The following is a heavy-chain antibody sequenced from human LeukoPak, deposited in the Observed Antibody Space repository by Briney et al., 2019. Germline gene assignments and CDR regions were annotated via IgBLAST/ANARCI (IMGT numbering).Heavy chain of an antibody. CDR2: MNPNSGNT. V-gene: IGHV1-8*02. Sequence: ASVKVSCKASRYTFTGYYMHWVRQATGQGLEWMGWMNPNSGNTGYAQKFQGRVTMTRNTSISTAYMELSSLRSEDTAVYYCVRLGWFDPWGQGTLVTVSS. CDR1: RYTFTGYY. J-gene: IGHJ5*02. CDR3: VRLGWFDP. D-gene: IGHD2-21*01.